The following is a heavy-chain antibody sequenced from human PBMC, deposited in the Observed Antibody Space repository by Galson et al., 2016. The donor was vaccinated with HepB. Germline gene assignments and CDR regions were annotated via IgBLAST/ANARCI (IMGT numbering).Heavy chain of an antibody. D-gene: IGHD3-16*01. CDR3: ARVGFGRSYGQGFDY. CDR1: GFSFGDYW. CDR2: ISYDGSNK. V-gene: IGHV3-30*03. J-gene: IGHJ4*02. Sequence: SLRLSCAASGFSFGDYWVQWIRQAPGKGLEWVAVISYDGSNKYYADSVKGRFTISRDDSKNTLYLQMDSLRPEDTAVYYCARVGFGRSYGQGFDYWGQGTLVTVSS.